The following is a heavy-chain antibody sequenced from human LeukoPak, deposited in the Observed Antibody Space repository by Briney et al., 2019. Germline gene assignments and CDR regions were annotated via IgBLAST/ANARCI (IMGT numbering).Heavy chain of an antibody. D-gene: IGHD3-10*01. J-gene: IGHJ4*02. V-gene: IGHV4-34*01. Sequence: SETLSLTCAVYGGSFSGYYWSWIRQPPGKGLEWIGEINHSGSTNYNPSLKCRVTISVDTSKNQFSLKLSSVTAADTAVYYCARGSYCYGSGSYSSWDYWGQGTLVTVSS. CDR3: ARGSYCYGSGSYSSWDY. CDR1: GGSFSGYY. CDR2: INHSGST.